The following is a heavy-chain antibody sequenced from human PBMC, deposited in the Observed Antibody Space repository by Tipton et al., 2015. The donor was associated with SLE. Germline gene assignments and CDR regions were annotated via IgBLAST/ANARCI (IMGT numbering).Heavy chain of an antibody. CDR1: GGSISSDGFS. CDR2: IYDSGNT. J-gene: IGHJ5*02. V-gene: IGHV4-31*03. CDR3: ARVGIDYGLNWFDP. D-gene: IGHD3-16*01. Sequence: TLSLTCTVPGGSISSDGFSWTWIRQHPGKGLEWIGYIYDSGNTYYNPSLKSRVTISVDTSKKQFSLRLSSVTAADTGVYYCARVGIDYGLNWFDPWGQGTLVTVSS.